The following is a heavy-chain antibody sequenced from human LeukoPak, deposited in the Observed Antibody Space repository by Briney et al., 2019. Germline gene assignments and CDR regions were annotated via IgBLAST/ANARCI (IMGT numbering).Heavy chain of an antibody. CDR3: ARGPKLGYWSSNRCPSKGYYVDY. Sequence: SETLSLTCAVYGGSFSGYYWSWIRQPPGKGLEWIGEINHSGSTNYNPSLKSRVTISVDTSKNQFSLKLSSVTGADTAVYYCARGPKLGYWSSNRCPSKGYYVDYWGQGTLVTVSS. CDR2: INHSGST. J-gene: IGHJ4*02. D-gene: IGHD2-2*01. V-gene: IGHV4-34*01. CDR1: GGSFSGYY.